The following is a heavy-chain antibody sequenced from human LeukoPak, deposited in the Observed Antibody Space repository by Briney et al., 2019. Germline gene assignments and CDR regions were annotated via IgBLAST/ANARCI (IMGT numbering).Heavy chain of an antibody. CDR3: ARVSKKLWLDGYYFDY. Sequence: PGRSLRLSCAASGFTFSSYGMHWVRQAPGKGLEWVANIKQDGSERYYVDSVKGRFTISRDNAKSSLYLQMNSLRAEDTAVYYCARVSKKLWLDGYYFDYWGQGTQVTVSS. CDR1: GFTFSSYG. V-gene: IGHV3-7*01. J-gene: IGHJ4*02. CDR2: IKQDGSER. D-gene: IGHD6-19*01.